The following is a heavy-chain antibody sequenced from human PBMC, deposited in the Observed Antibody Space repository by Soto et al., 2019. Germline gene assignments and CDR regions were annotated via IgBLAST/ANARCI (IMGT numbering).Heavy chain of an antibody. CDR3: ARGEGYSLNHYYYGMDV. D-gene: IGHD4-4*01. J-gene: IGHJ6*02. CDR1: GYTFTSYY. Sequence: QVQLVQSGAEVKKPGASVKVSCKASGYTFTSYYMHWVQQAPGQGLEWMGIINPSGGSTSYAQKFQGRVTMTRDTSTSTVYMELSSLRSEDTAVYYCARGEGYSLNHYYYGMDVWGQGTTFTVSS. V-gene: IGHV1-46*01. CDR2: INPSGGST.